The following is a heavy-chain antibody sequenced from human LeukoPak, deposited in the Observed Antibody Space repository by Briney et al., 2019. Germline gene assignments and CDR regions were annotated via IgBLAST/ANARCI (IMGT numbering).Heavy chain of an antibody. CDR1: GFTFSSYS. CDR3: ARGSEWELLSCDF. D-gene: IGHD1-26*01. Sequence: PGGSLRLSCAASGFTFSSYSMYWVRQAPGKGLEWVSSISTSSSYVYYADSVKGRFTISRDNAKNSLYLQMNSLRAEDTAVYYCARGSEWELLSCDFWGQGTVVTVSS. V-gene: IGHV3-21*01. CDR2: ISTSSSYV. J-gene: IGHJ4*02.